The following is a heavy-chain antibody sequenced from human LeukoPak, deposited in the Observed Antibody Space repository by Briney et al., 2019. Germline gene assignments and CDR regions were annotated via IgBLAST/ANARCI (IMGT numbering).Heavy chain of an antibody. CDR2: IKSDGSST. D-gene: IGHD2-15*01. V-gene: IGHV3-74*01. CDR1: GFTFSSYW. CDR3: ARDPDICSGGSCYSHFDY. Sequence: PGGSLRLSCAASGFTFSSYWMHWVRQAPGKGLVWVSRIKSDGSSTRYADFVKGRFTISRDNAKNTLYLQLNSLRAEDTAVYYCARDPDICSGGSCYSHFDYWGQGTPVTVSS. J-gene: IGHJ4*02.